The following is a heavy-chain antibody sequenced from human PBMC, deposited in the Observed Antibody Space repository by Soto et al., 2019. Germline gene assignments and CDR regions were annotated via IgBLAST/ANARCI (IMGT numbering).Heavy chain of an antibody. Sequence: SETLSLTCAVYGGSFSGYYWSWIRQPPGKGLEWIGEINHSGSTNYNPSLKSRVTISVDTSKNQFSLKLSSVTAADTAVYYCARARIWDDAFDIWGQGTMVTVSS. CDR3: ARARIWDDAFDI. CDR1: GGSFSGYY. D-gene: IGHD1-26*01. CDR2: INHSGST. J-gene: IGHJ3*02. V-gene: IGHV4-34*01.